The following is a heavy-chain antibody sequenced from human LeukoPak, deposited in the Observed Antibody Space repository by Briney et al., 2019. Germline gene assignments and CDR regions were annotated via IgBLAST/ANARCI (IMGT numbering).Heavy chain of an antibody. Sequence: ASVKVSCKASGYTFTTHGISWVRQAPGQGLEWMGWISAYNGNTNYAQNLQGRVTMTTDTSTSTAYMELRSLRSDDTAVYYCARVHRYNPYYFDYWGQGTLVTVSS. D-gene: IGHD5-24*01. J-gene: IGHJ4*02. V-gene: IGHV1-18*01. CDR2: ISAYNGNT. CDR3: ARVHRYNPYYFDY. CDR1: GYTFTTHG.